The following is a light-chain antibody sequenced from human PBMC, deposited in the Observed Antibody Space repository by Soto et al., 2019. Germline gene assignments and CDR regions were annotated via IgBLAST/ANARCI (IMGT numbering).Light chain of an antibody. CDR3: SSYTSSSTQV. CDR2: DVS. J-gene: IGLJ1*01. CDR1: SSDVGGYNY. V-gene: IGLV2-14*01. Sequence: QSVLNQPASVSGSPGQSSTISCTGTSSDVGGYNYVSWYQQHPGKAPKLMIYDVSNRPSGVSNRFSGSESGNTASLTTSGLQAEDEADYYCSSYTSSSTQVFGTGTKVTV.